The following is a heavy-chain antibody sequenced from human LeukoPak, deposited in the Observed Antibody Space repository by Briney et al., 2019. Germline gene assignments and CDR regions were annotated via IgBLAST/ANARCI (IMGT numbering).Heavy chain of an antibody. CDR1: GGSISSGTYY. V-gene: IGHV4-61*02. CDR2: ISTTGST. D-gene: IGHD3-22*01. J-gene: IGHJ6*03. CDR3: ARGGGYYDGSGYYQYYYYMDV. Sequence: SETLSLTCTVSGGSISSGTYYWTWIRQPAGKGLEWIGRISTTGSTNYNPSLKSRLSISIDTSKNQYSLKLRSVTAADTAVYYCARGGGYYDGSGYYQYYYYMDVWGKGTTVTISS.